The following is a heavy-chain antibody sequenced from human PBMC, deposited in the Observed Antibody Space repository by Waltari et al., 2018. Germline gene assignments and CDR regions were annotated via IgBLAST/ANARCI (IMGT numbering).Heavy chain of an antibody. Sequence: QLQLQESGQGLVKPSETLSLTCTVSGGSISSSSSYWGWIRQPPGKGLEWIGSIYYSGSTYYNPSLKSRVTISVDTSKNQFSLKLSSVTAADTAVYYCIRGDFWSGYYREYYFDYWGQGTLVTVSS. V-gene: IGHV4-39*07. CDR1: GGSISSSSSY. CDR3: IRGDFWSGYYREYYFDY. CDR2: IYYSGST. J-gene: IGHJ4*02. D-gene: IGHD3-3*01.